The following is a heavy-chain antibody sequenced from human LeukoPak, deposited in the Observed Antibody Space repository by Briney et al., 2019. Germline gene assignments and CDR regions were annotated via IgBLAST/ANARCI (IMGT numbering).Heavy chain of an antibody. D-gene: IGHD2/OR15-2a*01. CDR1: GGSITGHF. CDR3: AANSGGTADY. J-gene: IGHJ4*02. Sequence: SETLSLTCTVSGGSITGHFWTWIRQPPGKGLEWIGYAHSSGGTNYNPSLKSRLSISVETSKNQFSLKLSSVTAADTAVYYCAANSGGTADYWGQGTLVTVSS. CDR2: AHSSGGT. V-gene: IGHV4-59*08.